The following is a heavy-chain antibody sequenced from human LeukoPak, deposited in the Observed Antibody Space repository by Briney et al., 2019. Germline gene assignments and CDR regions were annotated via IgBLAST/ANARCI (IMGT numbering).Heavy chain of an antibody. V-gene: IGHV3-30*03. J-gene: IGHJ4*02. CDR3: ARGNSTSCYTPMGY. CDR2: ISYDGSNK. D-gene: IGHD2-2*02. Sequence: PGGSLRLSCAASGFTFDDYGMSWVRQAPGKGLEWVAVISYDGSNKYYADSVKGRYTISRDNSKNTLYLQMNSLRAEDTAVYYCARGNSTSCYTPMGYWGQGTLVTVSS. CDR1: GFTFDDYG.